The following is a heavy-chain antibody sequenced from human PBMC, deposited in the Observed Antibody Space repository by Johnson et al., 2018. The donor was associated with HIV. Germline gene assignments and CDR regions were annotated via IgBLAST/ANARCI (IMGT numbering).Heavy chain of an antibody. CDR3: AKTEDAFDI. CDR1: GFTFSSYA. J-gene: IGHJ3*02. Sequence: QVQLVESGGGVVQPGRSLRLSCAASGFTFSSYALHWVRQAPGKGLQWVAVISYDGSDKDYADSVKGRFTISRDSSKNTLYLQMNSLRVEDTAVYYCAKTEDAFDIWGQGTMVTVSS. CDR2: ISYDGSDK. V-gene: IGHV3-30*04.